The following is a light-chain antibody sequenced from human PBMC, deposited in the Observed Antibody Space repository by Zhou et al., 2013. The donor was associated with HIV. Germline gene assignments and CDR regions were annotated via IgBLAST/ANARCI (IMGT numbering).Light chain of an antibody. CDR3: MQALQTPYT. V-gene: IGKV2-30*02. CDR1: QSLVHSDGNTY. Sequence: DVVMTQSPLSLPVTLGQPASISCRSSQSLVHSDGNTYLSWFQQRPGQSPRRLIYKVSNRDSGVPDRFSGSGSGTDFTLKISRVEAEDVGVYYCMQALQTPYTFGQGTKLEIK. CDR2: KVS. J-gene: IGKJ2*01.